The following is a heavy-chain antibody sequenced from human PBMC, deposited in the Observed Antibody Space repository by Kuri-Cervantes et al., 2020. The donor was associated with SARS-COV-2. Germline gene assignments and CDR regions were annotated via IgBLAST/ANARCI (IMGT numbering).Heavy chain of an antibody. CDR3: ARDLHLDHHILTGYPPFEY. Sequence: SVKVSCKASGGTFSSYAISWVRRAPGQGLEWMGGIIPIFGTANYAQKFQGRVTITADESTSTAYMELSSPRSEDTAVYYCARDLHLDHHILTGYPPFEYWGQGTLVTVSS. CDR1: GGTFSSYA. D-gene: IGHD3-9*01. J-gene: IGHJ4*02. V-gene: IGHV1-69*13. CDR2: IIPIFGTA.